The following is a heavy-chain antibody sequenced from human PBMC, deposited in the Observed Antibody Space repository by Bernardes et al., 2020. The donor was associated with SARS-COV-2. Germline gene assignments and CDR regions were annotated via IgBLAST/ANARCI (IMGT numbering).Heavy chain of an antibody. CDR1: GFTLDMFA. V-gene: IGHV3-23*01. CDR2: IRTAGMTT. Sequence: GGSLRLSCAASGFTLDMFALSWVRQAPGKGLEWVATIRTAGMTTYYADSVKGRFTIYRDNYQNTVYLQMNSLRADDTAVYYCAKDIVLEPKPNDFFYYFGMDYWGQGTTVTVSS. CDR3: AKDIVLEPKPNDFFYYFGMDY. D-gene: IGHD2-8*01. J-gene: IGHJ6*02.